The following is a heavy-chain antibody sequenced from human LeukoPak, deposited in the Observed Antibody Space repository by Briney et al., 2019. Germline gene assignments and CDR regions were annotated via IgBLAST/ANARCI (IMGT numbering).Heavy chain of an antibody. Sequence: SETLSLTCAVYGESSFSSYYWSWIRRTPGGALEWIGEINHSGYTNYNPSLKSRVTLSIDTSKNQFSLRLNSVTAADTAVYYCSRQVVGNGYWGQGTLVTVSS. J-gene: IGHJ4*02. V-gene: IGHV4-34*01. D-gene: IGHD3-22*01. CDR3: SRQVVGNGY. CDR1: GESSFSSYY. CDR2: INHSGYT.